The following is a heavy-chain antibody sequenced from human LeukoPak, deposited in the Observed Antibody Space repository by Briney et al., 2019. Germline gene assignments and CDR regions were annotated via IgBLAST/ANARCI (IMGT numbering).Heavy chain of an antibody. CDR3: ARYEAVAGVFDY. V-gene: IGHV4-4*07. Sequence: PSETLSLTCTVSGGSISSYYWSWIRQPAGKGLEWIGRIYNSGSTTYNPSLKSRVTMSVDTSKNQFSLKLSSVTAADTAVYYCARYEAVAGVFDYWGQGTLVTVSS. J-gene: IGHJ4*02. D-gene: IGHD6-19*01. CDR2: IYNSGST. CDR1: GGSISSYY.